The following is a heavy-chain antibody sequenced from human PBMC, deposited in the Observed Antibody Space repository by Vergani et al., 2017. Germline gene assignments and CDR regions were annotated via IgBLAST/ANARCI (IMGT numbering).Heavy chain of an antibody. CDR1: GDSVSSNSAA. V-gene: IGHV6-1*01. D-gene: IGHD3-16*02. CDR3: ARVAYDYVWGSYRFEDY. J-gene: IGHJ4*02. Sequence: QVQLPQSGPGLVKPSQTLSLTCAISGDSVSSNSAAWNWISQSPSRGLEWRGRTYYRSKWYNDYAVSVKSRITINPDTSKNQFSLQLNSVTPEDTAVYYCARVAYDYVWGSYRFEDYWGQGTLVTVSS. CDR2: TYYRSKWYN.